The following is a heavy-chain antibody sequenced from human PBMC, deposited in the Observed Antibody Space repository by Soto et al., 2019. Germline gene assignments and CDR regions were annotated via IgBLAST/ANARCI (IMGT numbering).Heavy chain of an antibody. CDR2: IYYSGST. D-gene: IGHD4-17*01. CDR3: ARGNLVTTVTTYYFDY. CDR1: GGSVSSGSYY. Sequence: SETLSLTCTVSGGSVSSGSYYWSWIRQPPGKGLEWIGYIYYSGSTNYNPSLKSRVTISVDTSKNQFSLKLSSVTAADTAVYYCARGNLVTTVTTYYFDYWGQGTLVTVSS. J-gene: IGHJ4*02. V-gene: IGHV4-61*01.